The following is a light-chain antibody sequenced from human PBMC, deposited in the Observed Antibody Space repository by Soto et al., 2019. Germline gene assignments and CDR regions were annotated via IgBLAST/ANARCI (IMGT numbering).Light chain of an antibody. CDR3: QQLTDWPPQWT. J-gene: IGKJ1*01. CDR1: QSVSSSY. Sequence: EIVMTQSPATLSLSPGERATLSSRARQSVSSSYLAWYQQKAGQAPRLLQXGASNRATGIPDRFSGSGSGTDFTLTISSLEPEDFAVYYCQQLTDWPPQWTFGQGTKVDIK. V-gene: IGKV3D-20*02. CDR2: GAS.